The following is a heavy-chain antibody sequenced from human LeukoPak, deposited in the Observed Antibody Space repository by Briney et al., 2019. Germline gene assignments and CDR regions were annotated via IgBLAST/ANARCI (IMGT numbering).Heavy chain of an antibody. Sequence: PGGSLRLSCAASGFTFSSYGMHWVRQAPGKGLEWVAVISYDGSNKYYADSVKGRFTISRDNSKNTLYLQMNSLRAEDTAVYYCAKDTWFGEPPDYWGQGTLVTVSS. CDR2: ISYDGSNK. D-gene: IGHD3-10*01. V-gene: IGHV3-30*18. J-gene: IGHJ4*02. CDR3: AKDTWFGEPPDY. CDR1: GFTFSSYG.